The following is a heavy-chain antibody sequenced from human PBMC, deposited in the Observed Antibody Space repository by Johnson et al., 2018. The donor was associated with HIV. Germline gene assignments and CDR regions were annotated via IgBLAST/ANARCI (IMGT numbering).Heavy chain of an antibody. CDR3: ARDRDRLNWNYGALDI. D-gene: IGHD1-7*01. J-gene: IGHJ3*02. V-gene: IGHV3-30*02. CDR2: IRYDGSNK. Sequence: QVQLVESGGGLVKPGGSLRLSCAASGFTFSDYYMSWIRQAPGKGLEWVAFIRYDGSNKYYADSVKGRFTISRDNSKNTLYLQMNSLRAEDTAVYYCARDRDRLNWNYGALDIWGQGTMVTVSS. CDR1: GFTFSDYY.